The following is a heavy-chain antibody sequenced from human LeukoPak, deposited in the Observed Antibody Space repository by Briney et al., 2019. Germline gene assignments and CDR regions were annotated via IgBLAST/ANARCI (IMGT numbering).Heavy chain of an antibody. J-gene: IGHJ6*04. D-gene: IGHD1-26*01. CDR2: ISYDGSNK. Sequence: GGSLRLSCAASGLTFSSYGMHWVRQAPGKGLEWVAVISYDGSNKYYADSVKGRFTISRDNSKNTLYLQMNSLRAEDTAVYYCAKEATDYYYGMDVWGKGTTVTVSS. CDR3: AKEATDYYYGMDV. CDR1: GLTFSSYG. V-gene: IGHV3-30*18.